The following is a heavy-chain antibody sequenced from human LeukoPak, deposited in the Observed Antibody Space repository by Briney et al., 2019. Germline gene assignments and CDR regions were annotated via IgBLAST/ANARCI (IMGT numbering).Heavy chain of an antibody. D-gene: IGHD1-14*01. V-gene: IGHV3-23*01. Sequence: GGSLRLSCAASGFTFSSYAMSWVRQAPRKGLEWVSAISTSGGSTYYGDSVKGRFTISRDNSKNTLYLQMNSLRAEDTAVYYCWPVNPIDYWGQGTLVTVSS. J-gene: IGHJ4*02. CDR2: ISTSGGST. CDR3: WPVNPIDY. CDR1: GFTFSSYA.